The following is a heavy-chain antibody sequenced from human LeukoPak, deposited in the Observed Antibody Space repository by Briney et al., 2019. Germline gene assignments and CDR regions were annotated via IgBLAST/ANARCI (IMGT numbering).Heavy chain of an antibody. Sequence: GGSLRLSCAASGFTFSRYDMHWVRQATGKGLEWVSAIGTAGDTYYPGSVKGRFTISRENVKNSLFLQMNSLRVEDTAVYYCARSSSSWYHPNWFDPWGQGTLVAVSS. CDR3: ARSSSSWYHPNWFDP. CDR2: IGTAGDT. J-gene: IGHJ5*02. CDR1: GFTFSRYD. D-gene: IGHD6-13*01. V-gene: IGHV3-13*01.